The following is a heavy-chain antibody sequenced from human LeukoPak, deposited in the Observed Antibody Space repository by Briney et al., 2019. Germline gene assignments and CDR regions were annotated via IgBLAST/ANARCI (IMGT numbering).Heavy chain of an antibody. CDR3: ARVMGDYPVEYFDY. D-gene: IGHD4-17*01. CDR2: IYSGGST. J-gene: IGHJ4*02. V-gene: IGHV3-66*01. CDR1: GFTVSSNY. Sequence: GGSLRLSCAASGFTVSSNYMSWVRQAPGKGLEWVSVIYSGGSTYYADSVKGRFTISRDNSKNTLYLQMNSLRAEDTAVYYCARVMGDYPVEYFDYWGRGTLVTVSS.